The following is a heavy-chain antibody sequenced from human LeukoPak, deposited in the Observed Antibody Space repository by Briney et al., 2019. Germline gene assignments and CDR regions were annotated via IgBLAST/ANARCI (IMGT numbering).Heavy chain of an antibody. Sequence: GGSLRLSCAASGFTFSSYGTHWVRQAPGKGLEGVAVIWYDGSNKYYADSVKGRFTISRDNSKNTLYLQMNSLRAEDTAVYYCAREYYDILTGCRPYYGMDVWGQGTTVTVSS. CDR2: IWYDGSNK. CDR1: GFTFSSYG. V-gene: IGHV3-33*01. CDR3: AREYYDILTGCRPYYGMDV. D-gene: IGHD3-9*01. J-gene: IGHJ6*02.